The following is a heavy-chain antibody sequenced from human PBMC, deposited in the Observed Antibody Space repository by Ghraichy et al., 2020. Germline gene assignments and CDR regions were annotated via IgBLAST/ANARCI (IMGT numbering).Heavy chain of an antibody. CDR2: IYTSGST. CDR1: GGSISSYY. Sequence: SETLSLTCTVSGGSISSYYWSWIRQPAGKGLEWIGRIYTSGSTNYNPSLKSRVTMSVVTSKNQFSLKLSSVTAADTAVYYCARSSRLWEYFDYWGQGTLVTVSS. CDR3: ARSSRLWEYFDY. D-gene: IGHD4/OR15-4a*01. J-gene: IGHJ4*02. V-gene: IGHV4-4*07.